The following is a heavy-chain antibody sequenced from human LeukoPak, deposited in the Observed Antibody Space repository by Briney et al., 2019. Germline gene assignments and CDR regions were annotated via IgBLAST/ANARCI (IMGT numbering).Heavy chain of an antibody. V-gene: IGHV1-8*03. CDR2: MNPNSGNT. CDR3: ATGGIMITFGGVIA. J-gene: IGHJ5*02. D-gene: IGHD3-16*01. CDR1: GGTFSSYD. Sequence: EASVKVSCKASGGTFSSYDINWVRQATGQGLEWMGWMNPNSGNTGYAQKFQGRVTITRNTSISTAYMELSSLRSEDTAVYYCATGGIMITFGGVIAWGQGTLVTVSS.